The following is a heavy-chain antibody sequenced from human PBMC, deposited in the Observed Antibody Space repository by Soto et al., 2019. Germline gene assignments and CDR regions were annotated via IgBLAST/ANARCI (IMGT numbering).Heavy chain of an antibody. J-gene: IGHJ6*02. CDR2: IIPIFGTA. V-gene: IGHV1-69*01. CDR3: ASFSGYDQTISYYYYYGMDV. D-gene: IGHD5-12*01. CDR1: GGTFSSYA. Sequence: QVQLVQSGAEVKKPGSSVKVSCKASGGTFSSYAISWVRQAPGQGLEWMGGIIPIFGTANYAQKFQGRVTITADESTSTAYMELSSLRSEDTAVYYCASFSGYDQTISYYYYYGMDVWGQGTTVTVSS.